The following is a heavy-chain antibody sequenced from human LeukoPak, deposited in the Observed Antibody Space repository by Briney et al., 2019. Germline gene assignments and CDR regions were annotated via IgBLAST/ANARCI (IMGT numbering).Heavy chain of an antibody. CDR2: IRGSGGST. J-gene: IGHJ4*02. Sequence: TGGSLRLSCAASGFTLSSYAMSWVRQAPGKGLEWVSAIRGSGGSTYYADSVKGRFTISRDNSKNTLYLQMNSLRAEDTAVYYCAKGLYYYDSSGYSYTSYFDYWGQGTLVTVSS. D-gene: IGHD3-22*01. V-gene: IGHV3-23*01. CDR3: AKGLYYYDSSGYSYTSYFDY. CDR1: GFTLSSYA.